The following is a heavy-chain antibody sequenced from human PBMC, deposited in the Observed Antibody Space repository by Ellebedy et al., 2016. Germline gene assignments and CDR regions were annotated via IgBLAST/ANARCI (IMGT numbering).Heavy chain of an antibody. J-gene: IGHJ3*02. CDR1: GYTFTSYA. CDR3: ARGSGSDAFDI. CDR2: INAGNGNT. Sequence: ASVKVSCXASGYTFTSYAMHWVRQAPGQRLEWMGWINAGNGNTKYSQKFQGRVTITRDTSASTAYMELSSLRSEDTAVYYCARGSGSDAFDIWGQGTMVTVSS. D-gene: IGHD3-22*01. V-gene: IGHV1-3*01.